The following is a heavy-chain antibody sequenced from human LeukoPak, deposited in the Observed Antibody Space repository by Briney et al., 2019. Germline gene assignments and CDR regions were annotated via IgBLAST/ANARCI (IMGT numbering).Heavy chain of an antibody. CDR2: IDRTSNNI. CDR1: GFTFTDYS. D-gene: IGHD7-27*01. V-gene: IGHV3-48*02. CDR3: ARESYWGSAGKGFDS. Sequence: PGGSLSLSCAAFGFTFTDYSMNWVRQAPGKGLEWVSYIDRTSNNIYYPDSVKGRFTICRDNDKNSLYLQMNSLRDEDTAVYYCARESYWGSAGKGFDSWGQGTLVTVSS. J-gene: IGHJ4*02.